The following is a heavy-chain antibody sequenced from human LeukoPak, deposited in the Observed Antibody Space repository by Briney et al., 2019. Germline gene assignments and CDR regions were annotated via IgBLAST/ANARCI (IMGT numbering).Heavy chain of an antibody. CDR2: ISAYNGNT. J-gene: IGHJ4*02. V-gene: IGHV1-18*01. Sequence: ASVKVSCKASGYTFTSYGISWVRQAPGQGLEWMGWISAYNGNTNYAQKLQGRVTMTTDTSTSTAYMELRSLRSDDTAVYYCARVDCSGGSCYWVLDYWGQGTLVTVSS. CDR1: GYTFTSYG. D-gene: IGHD2-15*01. CDR3: ARVDCSGGSCYWVLDY.